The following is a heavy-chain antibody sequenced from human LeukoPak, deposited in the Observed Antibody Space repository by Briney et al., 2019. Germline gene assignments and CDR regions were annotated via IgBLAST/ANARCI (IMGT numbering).Heavy chain of an antibody. J-gene: IGHJ6*03. V-gene: IGHV4-34*01. D-gene: IGHD2-2*01. Sequence: SETLSLTCAVYGGSFSGYYWSWIRQPPGKGLEWIGEINHSGSTNYNPSLKSRVTISVDTSKNQFSLKLSSVTAADTAVYYCARRGGTSRLYYYYYCMDVWGKGTTVTVSS. CDR2: INHSGST. CDR1: GGSFSGYY. CDR3: ARRGGTSRLYYYYYCMDV.